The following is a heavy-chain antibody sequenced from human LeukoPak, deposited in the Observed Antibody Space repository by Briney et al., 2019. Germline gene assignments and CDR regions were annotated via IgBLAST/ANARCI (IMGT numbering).Heavy chain of an antibody. D-gene: IGHD4-11*01. CDR1: GGSLSGYY. J-gene: IGHJ5*02. CDR2: INQSGST. Sequence: SETLSLTRAVHGGSLSGYYWSWLRQPPGKGLEWIGEINQSGSTNHNPSLKSRVTISVGTSKNQFSLKLSSVTAADTAVYYCARTALTTVTLWFDPWGQGTLVTVSS. V-gene: IGHV4-34*01. CDR3: ARTALTTVTLWFDP.